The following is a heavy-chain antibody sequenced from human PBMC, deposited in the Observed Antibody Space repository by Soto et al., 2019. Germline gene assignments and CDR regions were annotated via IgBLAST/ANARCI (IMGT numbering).Heavy chain of an antibody. CDR2: ISAAGDP. J-gene: IGHJ6*02. CDR1: GFTFRNYD. CDR3: ARTDRDFYGLDV. Sequence: EVQLVESGGGLVQPGGSLRLSCEASGFTFRNYDMHWVRQGTGKGLEWVSGISAAGDPDYADSVEGRFTIPRENAQKSFVLQMNSLRVGDTAVYYCARTDRDFYGLDVWGQGTTVIVSS. V-gene: IGHV3-13*05.